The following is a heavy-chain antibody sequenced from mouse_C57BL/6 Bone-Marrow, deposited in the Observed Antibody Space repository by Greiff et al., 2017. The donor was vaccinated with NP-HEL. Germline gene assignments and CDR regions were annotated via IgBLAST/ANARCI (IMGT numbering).Heavy chain of an antibody. Sequence: VHLVESGTELVKPGASVKLSCKASGYTFTSYWMHWVKQRPGQGLEWIGNINPSSGGTNYNEKFKSKATLTVDKSSSTAYMQLSSLTSEYSAVYYCSREEIYYGNYWGQGTTLTVSS. CDR3: SREEIYYGNY. D-gene: IGHD2-1*01. J-gene: IGHJ2*01. V-gene: IGHV1-53*01. CDR2: INPSSGGT. CDR1: GYTFTSYW.